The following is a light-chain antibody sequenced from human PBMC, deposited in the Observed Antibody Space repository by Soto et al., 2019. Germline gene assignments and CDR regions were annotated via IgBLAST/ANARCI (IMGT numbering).Light chain of an antibody. CDR2: GAS. V-gene: IGKV3-20*01. J-gene: IGKJ1*01. CDR3: HQYGNSPQT. CDR1: QSVSSDY. Sequence: EVVLTQSLGTLSLSPGERATLSCSASQSVSSDYLAWYQLKPGQAPRLLIYGASSRATGIPDRFSGSGSGTVFTLTINILEPDDFAVYYCHQYGNSPQTFGQGTKVDIK.